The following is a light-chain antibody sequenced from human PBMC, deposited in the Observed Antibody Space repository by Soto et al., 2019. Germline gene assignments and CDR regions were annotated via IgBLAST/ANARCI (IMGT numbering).Light chain of an antibody. CDR3: QQYGSSSPT. J-gene: IGKJ4*01. CDR2: GAS. V-gene: IGKV3-20*01. Sequence: EIVLTQSPDTLSLSPGERATLSCRASQEVTSRFVAWYQQKPGQAPSLLIYGASNRATGIPDRFSGSVSGTEFTLTISRLEPEDFAVYHCQQYGSSSPTFGGGTKVGVK. CDR1: QEVTSRF.